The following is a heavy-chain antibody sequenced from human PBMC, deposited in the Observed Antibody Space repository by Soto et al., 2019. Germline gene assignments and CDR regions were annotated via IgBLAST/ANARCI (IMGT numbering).Heavy chain of an antibody. CDR3: ARYSVYCSGDSCYPFDY. D-gene: IGHD2-15*01. Sequence: QVQLVQSGAEVKKPGASVKVSCKASGYTFTTYGISWVRQAPGQGLEWMGWISAYNGNTNSAQKLQGRVTMTTDTSTSTAYMELRSLRSDDTAVYYCARYSVYCSGDSCYPFDYWGQGTLVTVSS. CDR2: ISAYNGNT. CDR1: GYTFTTYG. J-gene: IGHJ4*02. V-gene: IGHV1-18*01.